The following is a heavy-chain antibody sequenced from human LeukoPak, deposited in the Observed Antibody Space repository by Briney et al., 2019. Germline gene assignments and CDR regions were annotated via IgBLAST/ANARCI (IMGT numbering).Heavy chain of an antibody. CDR3: ARGSSIAARFDY. CDR2: ISYDGSNK. CDR1: GFTFSSYA. D-gene: IGHD6-6*01. J-gene: IGHJ4*02. Sequence: GGSLRLSCAASGFTFSSYAMHWVRQAPGKGLEWVAVISYDGSNKYYADSVKGRFTISRDNSKNTLYLQMNSLRAEDTAVYYCARGSSIAARFDYWGQGTLVTVSS. V-gene: IGHV3-30-3*01.